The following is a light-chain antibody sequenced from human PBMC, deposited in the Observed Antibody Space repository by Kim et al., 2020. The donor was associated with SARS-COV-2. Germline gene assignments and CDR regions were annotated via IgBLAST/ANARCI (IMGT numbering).Light chain of an antibody. CDR2: AAS. Sequence: DIQMTQSPSSLSASVGDRVTITCRASQNIGTYLNWYQHSLGKAPKLLVYAASSVSNGVPSRFSGDGFGTDFTLTISDLQPDDFATYYCQHSYVSPYSFGQETKLDIK. J-gene: IGKJ2*03. V-gene: IGKV1-39*01. CDR1: QNIGTY. CDR3: QHSYVSPYS.